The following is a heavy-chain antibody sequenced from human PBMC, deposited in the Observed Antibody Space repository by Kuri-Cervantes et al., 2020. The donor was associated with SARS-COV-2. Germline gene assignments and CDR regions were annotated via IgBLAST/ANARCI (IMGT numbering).Heavy chain of an antibody. Sequence: GESLKISCAGSGFIFNNYALNWVRQAPGKGLEWVAVISYDGSNKYYADSAKGRFTISRDNSKNTLYLQMNSLSAEDTAVYYCASALLVVLDYWGQGTLVTVSS. V-gene: IGHV3-30-3*01. D-gene: IGHD3-22*01. CDR1: GFIFNNYA. CDR2: ISYDGSNK. CDR3: ASALLVVLDY. J-gene: IGHJ4*02.